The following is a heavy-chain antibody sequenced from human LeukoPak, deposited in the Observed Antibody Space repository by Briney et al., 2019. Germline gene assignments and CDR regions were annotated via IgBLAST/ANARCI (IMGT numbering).Heavy chain of an antibody. CDR1: GFTFSTFW. Sequence: GGSLRLSCAASGFTFSTFWMSWVRQAPGKGLERVANIKEDGSEKYYVDSVKGRFTISRDSAKNSLYLQMNSLRAEDTAAYYCATSSGSRGLYFDFWGKGTLVTVSS. V-gene: IGHV3-7*01. J-gene: IGHJ4*02. CDR3: ATSSGSRGLYFDF. D-gene: IGHD3-22*01. CDR2: IKEDGSEK.